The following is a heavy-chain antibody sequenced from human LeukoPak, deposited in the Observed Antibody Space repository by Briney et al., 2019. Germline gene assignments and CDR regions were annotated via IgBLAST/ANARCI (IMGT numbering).Heavy chain of an antibody. CDR1: GGSISSYY. D-gene: IGHD6-19*01. CDR2: IYTSGST. V-gene: IGHV4-4*07. J-gene: IGHJ4*02. Sequence: SETRSLTCTVSGGSISSYYWSWIRQPAGKGLEWIGRIYTSGSTNYNPSLKSRVTMSVDTSKNQFSLKLSSLTAADTAVYYCAAVAGTGVLDYWGQGTLVTVSS. CDR3: AAVAGTGVLDY.